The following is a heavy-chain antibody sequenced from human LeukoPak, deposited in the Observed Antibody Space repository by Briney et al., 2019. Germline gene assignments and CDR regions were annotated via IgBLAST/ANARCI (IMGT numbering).Heavy chain of an antibody. CDR3: ARDPVTFFYYMDV. Sequence: PGGSLRLSCAASGFTFSSYWMHWVRQAPGKGLVWVSRINSDGSSTSYADSVKGRFTISRDTAKNTLYLQMNSLRAEDTAVYYCARDPVTFFYYMDVWGKGTTVTVSS. J-gene: IGHJ6*03. CDR1: GFTFSSYW. CDR2: INSDGSST. V-gene: IGHV3-74*01. D-gene: IGHD5-18*01.